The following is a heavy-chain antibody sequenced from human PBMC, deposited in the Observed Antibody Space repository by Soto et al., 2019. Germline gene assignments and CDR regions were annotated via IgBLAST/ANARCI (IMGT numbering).Heavy chain of an antibody. CDR3: AIDQLEGNWFDP. J-gene: IGHJ5*02. Sequence: QLQLQESGSGLVRPSQTLSLTCAVSGGSISSGGYSWNWIRQPPGKGLEWIGYIYHSGSTLYNPSLKRRVTISVDKSKNQFSQKLSSVTAADTAVYYCAIDQLEGNWFDPWVQGTLVTVSS. CDR1: GGSISSGGYS. D-gene: IGHD1-1*01. CDR2: IYHSGST. V-gene: IGHV4-30-2*01.